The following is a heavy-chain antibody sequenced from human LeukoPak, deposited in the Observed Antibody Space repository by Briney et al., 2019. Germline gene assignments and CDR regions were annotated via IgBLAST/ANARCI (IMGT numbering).Heavy chain of an antibody. V-gene: IGHV1-18*01. J-gene: IGHJ6*03. CDR1: GYTFISYG. D-gene: IGHD6-19*01. Sequence: GASVKVSCKASGYTFISYGISWVRQAPGQGLEWMGWISAYNGNTNYAQKFQGRVTITADESTSTAYMELSSLRSEDTAVYYCARERRSRIAVARYYYYMDVWGKGTTVTVSS. CDR2: ISAYNGNT. CDR3: ARERRSRIAVARYYYYMDV.